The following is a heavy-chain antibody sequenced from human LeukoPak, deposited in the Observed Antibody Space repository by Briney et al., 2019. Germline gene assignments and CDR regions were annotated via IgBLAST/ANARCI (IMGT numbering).Heavy chain of an antibody. D-gene: IGHD5-12*01. J-gene: IGHJ3*02. CDR3: AKGDYSGYFDAFDI. CDR1: GFTFTNYG. V-gene: IGHV3-23*01. CDR2: ISGSGGST. Sequence: GGSLRLSCAASGFTFTNYGMTWVRLAPGKGLGWVSVISGSGGSTYYADSVKGRFTISRDNSKSTLYLQMNSLRAEGTAVYYCAKGDYSGYFDAFDIWGQGTMVTVSS.